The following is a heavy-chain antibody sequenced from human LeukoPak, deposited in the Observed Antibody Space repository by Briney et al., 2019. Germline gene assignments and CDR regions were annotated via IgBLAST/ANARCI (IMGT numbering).Heavy chain of an antibody. J-gene: IGHJ4*02. D-gene: IGHD6-13*01. CDR3: ARGTDPGIAAAGTGEEDY. V-gene: IGHV1-8*02. CDR1: GYTFTSYG. CDR2: MNPNSGNT. Sequence: ASVKVSCKASGYTFTSYGINWVRQATGQGLEWMGWMNPNSGNTGYAQKFQGRVTMTRNTSISTAYMELSSLRSEDTAVYYCARGTDPGIAAAGTGEEDYWGQGTLVTVSS.